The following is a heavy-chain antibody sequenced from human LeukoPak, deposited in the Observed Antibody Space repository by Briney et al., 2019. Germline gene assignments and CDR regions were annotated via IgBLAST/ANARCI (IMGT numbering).Heavy chain of an antibody. CDR1: GFTFNSYW. CDR3: ATSSNAPGNH. CDR2: IKEDGSAQ. V-gene: IGHV3-7*01. J-gene: IGHJ5*02. D-gene: IGHD2-2*01. Sequence: PGGSLRLSCAASGFTFNSYWMSWVRQAPGKGLEWVANIKEDGSAQYYVDSVKGRFTISRDNAQNSPNLQMNSLRAEDTAVYYCATSSNAPGNHWGQGTLVTVSS.